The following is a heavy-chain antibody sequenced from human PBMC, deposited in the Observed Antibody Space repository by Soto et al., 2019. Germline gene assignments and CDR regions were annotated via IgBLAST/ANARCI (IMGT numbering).Heavy chain of an antibody. CDR1: GGSISSYY. D-gene: IGHD6-13*01. J-gene: IGHJ4*02. CDR2: IYYSGST. V-gene: IGHV4-59*01. CDR3: ARVRIAAPEEVLDY. Sequence: SETLSLTCTVSGGSISSYYWSWIRQPPGKGLEWIGYIYYSGSTNYNPSLKSRVTISVDTSKNQFSLKLSSVTAADTAVYYCARVRIAAPEEVLDYWGQGTLVIVSS.